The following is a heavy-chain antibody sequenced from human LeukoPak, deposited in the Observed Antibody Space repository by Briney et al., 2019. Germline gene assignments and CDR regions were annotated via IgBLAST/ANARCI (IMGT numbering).Heavy chain of an antibody. CDR2: ITISEPNT. J-gene: IGHJ4*02. CDR3: VRDLGSGTPFDY. Sequence: HAGGSLRLSCAASGFTFSSYWIPWVRHPPGRGLVWVSRITISEPNTDCADGVKGRFPISRDNAKNTVYLQMNNLRAEDTAVYYCVRDLGSGTPFDYWGQGALVSVPS. D-gene: IGHD1-14*01. V-gene: IGHV3-74*01. CDR1: GFTFSSYW.